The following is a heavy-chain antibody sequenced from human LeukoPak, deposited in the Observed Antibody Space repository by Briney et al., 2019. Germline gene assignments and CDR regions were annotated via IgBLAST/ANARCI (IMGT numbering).Heavy chain of an antibody. V-gene: IGHV3-23*01. J-gene: IGHJ5*02. Sequence: GGSLRLSCAASGFTFSSYAMSWVRQAPGKGLEWVSAISFRGTNTYYADSVKGRFTISRDNSKNTLYLQMNSLRAEDTAVYFCAKEVRAATNWFDPWGQGTLVTVSS. D-gene: IGHD6-25*01. CDR3: AKEVRAATNWFDP. CDR1: GFTFSSYA. CDR2: ISFRGTNT.